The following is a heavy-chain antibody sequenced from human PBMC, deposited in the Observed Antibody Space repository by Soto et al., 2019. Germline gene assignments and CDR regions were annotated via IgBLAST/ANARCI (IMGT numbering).Heavy chain of an antibody. CDR2: ISWNSGSI. Sequence: EVQLVESGGGLVQPGRSLRLSCAASGFTFDDYAMHWVRQAPGKGLEWVSGISWNSGSIGYADSVKGRFTISRDNAKNSLYLQMNSLRAEDTALYYCAKDKNYGGVYYYYGMDVWGQGTTVTVSS. D-gene: IGHD4-17*01. CDR3: AKDKNYGGVYYYYGMDV. J-gene: IGHJ6*02. V-gene: IGHV3-9*01. CDR1: GFTFDDYA.